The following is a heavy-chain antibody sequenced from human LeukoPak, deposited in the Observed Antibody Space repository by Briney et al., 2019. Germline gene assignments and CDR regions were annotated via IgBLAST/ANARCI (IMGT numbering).Heavy chain of an antibody. CDR2: TYYRSQWKK. V-gene: IGHV6-1*01. Sequence: SQTLSLTCAIAGDSVSNNNYAWNWIRQSPSRGLEWLGRTYYRSQWKKDYARSVMGRISVDPDTSKNQFSLHLRSVTPDDTAVYYCAGGYAFDVWGQGTMVTVSS. J-gene: IGHJ3*01. CDR1: GDSVSNNNYA. CDR3: AGGYAFDV.